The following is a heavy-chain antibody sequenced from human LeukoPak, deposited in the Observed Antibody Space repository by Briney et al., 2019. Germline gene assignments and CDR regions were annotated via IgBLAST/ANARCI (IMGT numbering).Heavy chain of an antibody. D-gene: IGHD3-3*01. J-gene: IGHJ4*02. CDR3: ARDPDSKDFWSGYSDY. Sequence: GRSLRLSCAASGFTFSSYGMHWVRQAPGKGLEWVAVISYDGSNKYYADSVKGRFTISRDNSKNTLYLQMNSLRAEDTAVYYCARDPDSKDFWSGYSDYWGQGTLVTVSS. V-gene: IGHV3-30*03. CDR2: ISYDGSNK. CDR1: GFTFSSYG.